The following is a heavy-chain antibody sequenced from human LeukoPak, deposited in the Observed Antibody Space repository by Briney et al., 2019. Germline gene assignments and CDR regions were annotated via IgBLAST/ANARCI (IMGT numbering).Heavy chain of an antibody. Sequence: SETLSLTCAVYGGSFSGYYWSWIRQPPGKGLEWIGEINHSGSTNYNPSLKSRVTMSVDTSKNQFSLKLSSVTAADTAVYYCARERDGYNYRYPLDYWGQGTLVTVSS. CDR2: INHSGST. D-gene: IGHD5-24*01. CDR1: GGSFSGYY. J-gene: IGHJ4*02. CDR3: ARERDGYNYRYPLDY. V-gene: IGHV4-34*01.